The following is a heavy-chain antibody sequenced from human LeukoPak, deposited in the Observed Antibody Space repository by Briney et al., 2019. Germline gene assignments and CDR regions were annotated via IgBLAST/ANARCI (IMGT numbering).Heavy chain of an antibody. CDR1: GYSISSGN. D-gene: IGHD1-26*01. CDR3: ASSTPATAAFDY. J-gene: IGHJ4*02. CDR2: ISSSSSYI. V-gene: IGHV3-21*01. Sequence: MPSETLSLTCTVSGYSISSGNYWGWIRQPPGKGLEWVSSISSSSSYIYYADSVKGRFTISRDNAKNSLYLQMNSLRAEDTAVYYCASSTPATAAFDYWGQGTLVTVSS.